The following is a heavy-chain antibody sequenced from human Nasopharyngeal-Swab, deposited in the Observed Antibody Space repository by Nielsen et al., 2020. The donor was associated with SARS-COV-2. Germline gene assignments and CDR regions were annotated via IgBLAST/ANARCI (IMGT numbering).Heavy chain of an antibody. CDR1: GFTFSSHW. CDR2: IKQDGSEK. CDR3: ARDGGSYNDY. Sequence: LSLTCAASGFTFSSHWMSWVRQAPGKGLEWVANIKQDGSEKYYVDSVKGRFTISRDNAKNSLYLQMNSLRAEDTAVYYCARDGGSYNDYWGQGTLVTVSS. D-gene: IGHD1-26*01. V-gene: IGHV3-7*01. J-gene: IGHJ4*02.